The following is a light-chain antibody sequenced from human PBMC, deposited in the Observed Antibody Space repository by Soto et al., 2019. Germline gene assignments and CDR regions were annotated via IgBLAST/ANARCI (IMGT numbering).Light chain of an antibody. Sequence: QSVLTQALSASGSPGQSVAISCTGTSSDVGGYDYVSWYQQHPGKAPKLMIYDVSKRPSGVPDRFSGSKSGNTASLTVSGLQAEDEADYYCSAYAGTYIVFGTGTKSPS. J-gene: IGLJ1*01. CDR1: SSDVGGYDY. CDR2: DVS. CDR3: SAYAGTYIV. V-gene: IGLV2-8*01.